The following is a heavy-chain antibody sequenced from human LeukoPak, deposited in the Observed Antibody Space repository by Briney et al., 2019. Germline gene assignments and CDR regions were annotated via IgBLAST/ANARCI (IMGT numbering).Heavy chain of an antibody. V-gene: IGHV4-4*07. CDR1: ALSTYY. CDR2: IHSTGST. D-gene: IGHD1-26*01. J-gene: IGHJ4*02. CDR3: ARDRTSAYYRDYFDY. Sequence: SETLSLTCTVSALSTYYWSWIRLPAGKGLEWIGRIHSTGSTTYNLSLKSRVTMSVDASKNRFSLKLTSVIAADTALYYCARDRTSAYYRDYFDYWGQGILVTVSS.